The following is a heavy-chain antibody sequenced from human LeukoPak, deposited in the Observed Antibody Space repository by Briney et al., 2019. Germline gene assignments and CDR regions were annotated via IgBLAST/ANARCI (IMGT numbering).Heavy chain of an antibody. V-gene: IGHV4-59*01. CDR3: ARGHLVPYRPYFDY. D-gene: IGHD3-3*02. CDR1: SGTISSYY. CDR2: IYYSGST. Sequence: SETLSLTCTVSSGTISSYYWSWIRQPPGKGLEWIGYIYYSGSTNYNPSLKSRVSLSLETSKNQFSLRPNSVTAADTAVYYCARGHLVPYRPYFDYWGQGTLVTVSS. J-gene: IGHJ4*02.